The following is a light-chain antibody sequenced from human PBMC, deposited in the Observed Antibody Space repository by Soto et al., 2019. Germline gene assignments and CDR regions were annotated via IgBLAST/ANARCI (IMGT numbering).Light chain of an antibody. CDR3: QQRTSWPPWT. CDR1: QSVGLS. J-gene: IGKJ1*01. V-gene: IGKV3-11*01. CDR2: DAS. Sequence: EIGLTQSPATLSLSPGERATLSCRASQSVGLSLAWYQQKPGQAPRLLIYDASERASGIPARFSGSGSGTDFTLTISSLEPEDFAVYYCQQRTSWPPWTFGQGTKVDIK.